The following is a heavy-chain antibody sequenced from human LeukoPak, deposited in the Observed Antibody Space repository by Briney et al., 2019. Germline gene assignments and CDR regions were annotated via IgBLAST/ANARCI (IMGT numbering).Heavy chain of an antibody. D-gene: IGHD3-22*01. V-gene: IGHV1-18*01. Sequence: ASVKVSCKASGYTFSSYAISWVRQAPGQGLEWMGWINAYNGNTNYAQNLQDRVTMTTDTSTSTAYMELRSLRSDDTALYYCARNYDRRPFDYWGQGTLVTASS. CDR3: ARNYDRRPFDY. CDR2: INAYNGNT. J-gene: IGHJ4*02. CDR1: GYTFSSYA.